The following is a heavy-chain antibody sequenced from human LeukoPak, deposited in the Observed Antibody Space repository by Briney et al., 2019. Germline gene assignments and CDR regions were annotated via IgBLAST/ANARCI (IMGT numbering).Heavy chain of an antibody. CDR2: ISSSSGFI. CDR3: ARTYFGSGNTLVH. Sequence: GGSLRLSCAASGFTFSSYEMNWVRQAPGKGLEWVSSISSSSGFIYYADSLKGRFTISRDNAKNSLYLQMNSLRAEDTAVYYCARTYFGSGNTLVHWGQGTLVTVSS. CDR1: GFTFSSYE. V-gene: IGHV3-21*01. J-gene: IGHJ4*02. D-gene: IGHD3-10*01.